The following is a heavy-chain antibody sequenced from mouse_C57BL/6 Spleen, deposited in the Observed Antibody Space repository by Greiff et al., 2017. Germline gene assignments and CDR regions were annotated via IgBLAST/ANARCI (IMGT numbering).Heavy chain of an antibody. CDR2: ISDGGSYT. CDR3: ARDRIYYYGSSYKDY. V-gene: IGHV5-4*01. CDR1: GFTFSSYA. Sequence: EVQLQQSGGGLVKPGGSLKLSCAASGFTFSSYAMSWVRQTPEKRLEWVATISDGGSYTYYPDNVKGRFTISRDNAKNNLYLQMSHLKSEDTAMYYCARDRIYYYGSSYKDYWGQGTTLTVSS. J-gene: IGHJ2*01. D-gene: IGHD1-1*01.